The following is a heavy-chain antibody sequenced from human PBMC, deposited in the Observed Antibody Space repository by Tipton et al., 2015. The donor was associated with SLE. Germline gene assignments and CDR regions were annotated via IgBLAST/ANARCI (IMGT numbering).Heavy chain of an antibody. CDR2: IYTSGST. J-gene: IGHJ3*02. D-gene: IGHD2-21*01. V-gene: IGHV4-4*07. CDR1: GGSISSYY. Sequence: TLSLTCTVSGGSISSYYWSWIRQPAGKGLEWIGRIYTSGSTNYNPSLKSRVTMSVDASKNQFSLKLSSVTAADTAVYYCARRGGAYCGGDCLTDAFDIWGQGTMVTVSS. CDR3: ARRGGAYCGGDCLTDAFDI.